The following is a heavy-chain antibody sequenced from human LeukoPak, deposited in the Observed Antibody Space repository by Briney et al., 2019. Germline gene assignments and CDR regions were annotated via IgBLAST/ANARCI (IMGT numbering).Heavy chain of an antibody. CDR2: IYYSGST. D-gene: IGHD3-3*01. Sequence: SETLSLTCTVSGGSISSYHWSWIRQPPGKGLEWIGYIYYSGSTNYNPSLKSRVTISVDTSKNQFSLKLSSVTAADTAVYYCARESTDYDFWSGYYFPRWFDPWGQGTLVTVSS. CDR1: GGSISSYH. J-gene: IGHJ5*02. CDR3: ARESTDYDFWSGYYFPRWFDP. V-gene: IGHV4-59*01.